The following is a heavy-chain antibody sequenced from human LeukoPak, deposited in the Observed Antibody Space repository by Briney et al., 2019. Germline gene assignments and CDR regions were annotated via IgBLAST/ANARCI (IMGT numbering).Heavy chain of an antibody. Sequence: SEALSLTCTVSGGSISSGSYYWSWIRQPAGKGLEWIGRIYTSGSTNYNPSLKSRVTISVDTSKNQFSLKLSSVTAADTAVYYCARDGYSLNYWGQGTLVTVSS. CDR3: ARDGYSLNY. J-gene: IGHJ4*02. CDR2: IYTSGST. D-gene: IGHD5-24*01. CDR1: GGSISSGSYY. V-gene: IGHV4-61*02.